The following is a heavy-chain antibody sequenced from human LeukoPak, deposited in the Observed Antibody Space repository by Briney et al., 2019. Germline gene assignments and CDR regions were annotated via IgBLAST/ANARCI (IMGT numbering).Heavy chain of an antibody. CDR3: ARAGRFTFGGVQFDH. Sequence: ASMKVSCKASGYTFTGYYLHWVRQAPGQGLEWMGWINPNSGGTEYAQQFQDRVTMTRDTSIKTAYMELSRLRSDDTAMYYCARAGRFTFGGVQFDHWGQGTLVTVSS. J-gene: IGHJ4*02. CDR2: INPNSGGT. D-gene: IGHD3-16*01. CDR1: GYTFTGYY. V-gene: IGHV1-2*02.